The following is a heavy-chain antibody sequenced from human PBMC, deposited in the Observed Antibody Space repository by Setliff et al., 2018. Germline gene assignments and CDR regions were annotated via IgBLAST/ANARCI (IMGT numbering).Heavy chain of an antibody. J-gene: IGHJ6*03. CDR2: ISAYNGNT. CDR1: GGTFSSYG. Sequence: GASVKVSCKASGGTFSSYGVSWMRQAPGQGLEWMGWISAYNGNTNYAQKLQGRVTMTTDTSTSTAYMEMSGLRSEDTAVYYCARERGDIVSTTSYYYYMDVWGKGTTVTVSS. D-gene: IGHD5-12*01. V-gene: IGHV1-18*01. CDR3: ARERGDIVSTTSYYYYMDV.